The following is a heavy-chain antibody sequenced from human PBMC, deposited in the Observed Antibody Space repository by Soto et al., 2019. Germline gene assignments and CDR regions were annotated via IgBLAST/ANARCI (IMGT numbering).Heavy chain of an antibody. CDR2: IDPSDSYT. J-gene: IGHJ3*02. Sequence: GESLKISCKGSGYSFTSYWISWVRQMPGKGLEWMGRIDPSDSYTNYSPSFQGRVTMTRNTSISTAYMELSSLRSEDTAVYYCASGFAVAGIDAFDIWGQGTMVTVSS. D-gene: IGHD6-19*01. CDR3: ASGFAVAGIDAFDI. V-gene: IGHV5-10-1*01. CDR1: GYSFTSYW.